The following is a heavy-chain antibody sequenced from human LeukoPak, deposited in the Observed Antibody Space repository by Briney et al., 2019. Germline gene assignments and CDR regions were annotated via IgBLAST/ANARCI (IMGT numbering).Heavy chain of an antibody. V-gene: IGHV3-7*01. CDR3: ATVQRGDIVVGRVYYYYYMDV. Sequence: GGSLRLPCAASGFTFSSYWMSWVRQAPGKGLEWVANIKQDGSEKYYVDSVKGRFTISRDNAKNSLYLQMNSLRAEDTAVYYCATVQRGDIVVGRVYYYYYMDVWGKGTTVTVSS. CDR1: GFTFSSYW. D-gene: IGHD2-15*01. J-gene: IGHJ6*03. CDR2: IKQDGSEK.